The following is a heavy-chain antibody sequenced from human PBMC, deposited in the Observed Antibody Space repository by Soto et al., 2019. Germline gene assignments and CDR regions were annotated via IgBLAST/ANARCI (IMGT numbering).Heavy chain of an antibody. CDR2: IVPKFGTT. V-gene: IGHV1-69*01. CDR3: VRGGSDNSGWYIWFDP. Sequence: QVQLVQSGAEVKKPGSSVKVSCKTSGGTFSTHVIGWVRQAPGHGLEWMGGIVPKFGTTNYAHKFKGRVKITADESTSTAYMEVSSMTSADTAVYYCVRGGSDNSGWYIWFDPWGQGTLVTVSS. J-gene: IGHJ5*02. CDR1: GGTFSTHV. D-gene: IGHD6-19*01.